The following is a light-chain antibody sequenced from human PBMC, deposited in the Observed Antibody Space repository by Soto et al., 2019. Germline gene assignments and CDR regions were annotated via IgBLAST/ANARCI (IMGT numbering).Light chain of an antibody. CDR3: RSYAGSNTWV. CDR1: SSDVGGYNY. V-gene: IGLV2-11*01. CDR2: DVS. J-gene: IGLJ3*02. Sequence: QSALTQPRSVSGSPGQSVTISCTGTSSDVGGYNYVSWYQQHPGKAPKLMIYDVSKRPSGVPDRFSGSKSGNTASLTISGLQAEDEADYYCRSYAGSNTWVFGGGTKLTVL.